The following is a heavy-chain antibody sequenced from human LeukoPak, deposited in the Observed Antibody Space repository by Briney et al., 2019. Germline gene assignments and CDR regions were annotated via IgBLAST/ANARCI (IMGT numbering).Heavy chain of an antibody. V-gene: IGHV3-23*01. CDR2: ISGSGGST. CDR1: GFTFSSYA. CDR3: ARDYYYDSSGYYYGGPFDY. D-gene: IGHD3-22*01. J-gene: IGHJ4*02. Sequence: PGGSLRLSCAASGFTFSSYAMSWVRQAPGKGLEWVSAISGSGGSTYYADSVKGRFTISRDNSKNTLYLQMNSLRAEDTAVYYCARDYYYDSSGYYYGGPFDYWGQGTLVTVSS.